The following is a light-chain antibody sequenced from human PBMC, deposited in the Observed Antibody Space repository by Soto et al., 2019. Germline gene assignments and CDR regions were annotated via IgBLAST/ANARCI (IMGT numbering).Light chain of an antibody. Sequence: DIKMTQSPSSLSASVEDRVIITCRASQSISNHLNWYQQKPGKDHKLLIFAASSLQSGVPSRFMGSRSGRDVTLTISSLQPEDFSTYYCQQSYSSPPTFGQGTKVEFK. CDR2: AAS. CDR1: QSISNH. J-gene: IGKJ1*01. V-gene: IGKV1-39*01. CDR3: QQSYSSPPT.